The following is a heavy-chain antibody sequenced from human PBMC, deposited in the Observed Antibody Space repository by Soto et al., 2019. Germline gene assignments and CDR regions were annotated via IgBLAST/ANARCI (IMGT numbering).Heavy chain of an antibody. V-gene: IGHV2-5*01. Sequence: QITLKGSGPTLVKPTQTLTLTCSLSGSSLSTSGVGLGWLRQPPGNALEWLALIYWNDDKHYSPSLKSRLTITKDTSKNQAGLTMTNMDPVDTATYYCARGVATLPVFAFYVWGQGTMVTVSS. J-gene: IGHJ3*01. D-gene: IGHD6-6*01. CDR1: GSSLSTSGVG. CDR2: IYWNDDK. CDR3: ARGVATLPVFAFYV.